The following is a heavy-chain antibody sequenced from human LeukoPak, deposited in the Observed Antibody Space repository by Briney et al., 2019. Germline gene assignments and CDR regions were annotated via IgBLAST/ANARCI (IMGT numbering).Heavy chain of an antibody. Sequence: GGSLRLSCAASGFTFSSYYMHWVRQAPGKGLVWVSRINYDGSSTSYADSVKGRFTISRDNAKNTLYLQMNSLRAEDTAVYYCTRNWGSYLWGQGTLVTVSS. V-gene: IGHV3-74*01. CDR3: TRNWGSYL. J-gene: IGHJ4*01. D-gene: IGHD7-27*01. CDR2: INYDGSST. CDR1: GFTFSSYY.